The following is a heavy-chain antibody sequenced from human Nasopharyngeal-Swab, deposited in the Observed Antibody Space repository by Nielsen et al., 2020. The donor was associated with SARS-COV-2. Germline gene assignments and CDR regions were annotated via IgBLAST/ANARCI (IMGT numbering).Heavy chain of an antibody. CDR3: APDHNWGLGY. CDR2: ITVSGDAT. CDR1: GFTFNSYV. V-gene: IGHV3-23*01. Sequence: GGSLRLSCAASGFTFNSYVMIWVRQAPGEGLEWVSYITVSGDATNYAESVKGRFTISRDNSKDLLYLQMNSLRVEDTATYYCAPDHNWGLGYWGRGTLVTVSS. J-gene: IGHJ4*02. D-gene: IGHD7-27*01.